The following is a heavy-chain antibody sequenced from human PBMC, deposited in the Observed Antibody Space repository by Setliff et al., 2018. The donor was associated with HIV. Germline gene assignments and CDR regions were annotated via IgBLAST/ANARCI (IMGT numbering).Heavy chain of an antibody. CDR1: GHTFNNYD. CDR2: MNPNTGVA. CDR3: ASGKGVGGVIITGGLDV. Sequence: ASVKVSCKASGHTFNNYDIHWVRRATGQGLEWMGWMNPNTGVAGYALKFHGRVTMTRDTSISTVYMEPSSLTSEDTAVYWCASGKGVGGVIITGGLDVWGKGTTVTVSS. J-gene: IGHJ6*04. D-gene: IGHD3-10*01. V-gene: IGHV1-8*01.